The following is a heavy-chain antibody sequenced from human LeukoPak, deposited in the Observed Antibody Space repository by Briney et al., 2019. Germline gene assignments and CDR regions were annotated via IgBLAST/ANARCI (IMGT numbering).Heavy chain of an antibody. V-gene: IGHV3-23*01. Sequence: GGSLRLSCAASGFTFSSYAMSWVRQAPGKGLEWVSAISGSGGSTYYADSVKGRFTISRDNSKNTLYLQMNSLRAEDTAIYYCAKSYGSGSYLTWFDPWGQGTLVTVSS. CDR1: GFTFSSYA. D-gene: IGHD3-10*01. CDR2: ISGSGGST. CDR3: AKSYGSGSYLTWFDP. J-gene: IGHJ5*02.